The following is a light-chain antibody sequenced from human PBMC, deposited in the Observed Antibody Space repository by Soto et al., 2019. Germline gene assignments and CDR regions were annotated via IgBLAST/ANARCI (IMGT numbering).Light chain of an antibody. Sequence: EIVLTQSPGTLSLSPGERATLSCRASQSINNRYLAWYQQKPGQAPRLLIYAASSRATGIPDRFSGSGSGTDFTITISRQEPEDFAVYYCQQYGSSPGFTFGPGTKVDIK. CDR2: AAS. V-gene: IGKV3-20*01. CDR3: QQYGSSPGFT. J-gene: IGKJ3*01. CDR1: QSINNRY.